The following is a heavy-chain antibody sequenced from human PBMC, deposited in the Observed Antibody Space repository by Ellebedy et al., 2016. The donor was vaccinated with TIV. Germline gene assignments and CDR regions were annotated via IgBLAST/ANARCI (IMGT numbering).Heavy chain of an antibody. CDR1: GFTFSSSS. Sequence: GESLKISCAASGFTFSSSSMNWVRRAPGKGLEWISSISSTSAYIYYADSVKGRFTISRDNAKNTLHLHMNSLRAEDAAVYYCAKDRQNYYGVDVWGQGTTVTVSS. CDR2: ISSTSAYI. J-gene: IGHJ6*02. CDR3: AKDRQNYYGVDV. V-gene: IGHV3-21*04.